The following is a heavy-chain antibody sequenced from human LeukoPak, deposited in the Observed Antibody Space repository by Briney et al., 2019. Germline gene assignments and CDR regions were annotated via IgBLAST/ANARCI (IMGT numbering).Heavy chain of an antibody. J-gene: IGHJ4*02. V-gene: IGHV6-1*01. D-gene: IGHD6-19*01. CDR2: TYYRYKWYN. CDR3: ARDFGTTGWHTFDY. CDR1: GDSVSSKNGA. Sequence: SQTLSLTCVVSGDSVSSKNGAWNWIRQSPSRGLEWLGRTYYRYKWYNDYAESMEGRMTISQDTSKNQYPLHLNSVTPDDTAVYYCARDFGTTGWHTFDYWGQGTLVTVSS.